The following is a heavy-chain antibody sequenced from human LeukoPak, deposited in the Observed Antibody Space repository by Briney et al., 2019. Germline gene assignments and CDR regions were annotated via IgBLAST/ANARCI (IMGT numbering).Heavy chain of an antibody. CDR2: IIPILGIA. CDR1: GGTFSSYA. V-gene: IGHV1-69*04. J-gene: IGHJ3*02. D-gene: IGHD5-24*01. CDR3: ATRDGYNVWELFDI. Sequence: SVKVSCKASGGTFSSYAISWVRQAPGQGLEWMGRIIPILGIANYAQKFQGRVTITADKSTSTAYMELSSLRSEDTAVYYCATRDGYNVWELFDIWGQGTMVTVSS.